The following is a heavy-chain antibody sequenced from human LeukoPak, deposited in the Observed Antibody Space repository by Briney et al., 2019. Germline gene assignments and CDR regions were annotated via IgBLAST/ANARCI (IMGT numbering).Heavy chain of an antibody. V-gene: IGHV4-61*01. Sequence: SETLSLTCTVSGGSVSSGSYYWSWIRQPPGKGLEWIGYIYYSGSTNYNPSLKSRVTISVDTSKNQFSLKLSSVTAADTAVYYCARDETAAGYFDYWGQGTLVTVSS. D-gene: IGHD6-13*01. CDR1: GGSVSSGSYY. CDR2: IYYSGST. CDR3: ARDETAAGYFDY. J-gene: IGHJ4*02.